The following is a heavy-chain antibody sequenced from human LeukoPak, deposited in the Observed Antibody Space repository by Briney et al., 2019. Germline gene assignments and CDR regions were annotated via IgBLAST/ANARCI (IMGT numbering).Heavy chain of an antibody. J-gene: IGHJ6*03. V-gene: IGHV3-21*01. CDR3: ARARFETTVTTLVRKKDYYYYNMDV. Sequence: GGSLRLSCEASGFTFSSYSMNWVRQAPGKGLEWVSCISRSGNDIYYADSVKGRFTISRDNAKNSLYLQMNSLRAEDTAVYYCARARFETTVTTLVRKKDYYYYNMDVWGKGTTVTVSS. CDR1: GFTFSSYS. D-gene: IGHD4-17*01. CDR2: ISRSGNDI.